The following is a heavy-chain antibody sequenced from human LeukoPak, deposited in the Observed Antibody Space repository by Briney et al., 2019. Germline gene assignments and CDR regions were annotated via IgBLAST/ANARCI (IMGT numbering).Heavy chain of an antibody. V-gene: IGHV4-4*07. CDR2: IYTSGST. Sequence: SEGMSLTCLVDGGSLGRYYWGWIRPPAGRGRDWIGRIYTSGSTNYSPSLKSRVTMSVDTSKNPFSLKLSSVTAADTAVYYCARAGFAELYYYYMDVWGKGTTGTVSS. D-gene: IGHD3-10*01. CDR3: ARAGFAELYYYYMDV. CDR1: GGSLGRYY. J-gene: IGHJ6*03.